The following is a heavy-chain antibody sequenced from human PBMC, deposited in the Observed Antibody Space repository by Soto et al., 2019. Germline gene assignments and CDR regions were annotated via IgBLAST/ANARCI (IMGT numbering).Heavy chain of an antibody. D-gene: IGHD3-3*01. CDR1: GLTFSSYG. V-gene: IGHV3-30*18. Sequence: GGSLRLSCAASGLTFSSYGMHWVRQAPGKGLEWVAVISYDGSNKYYADSVKGRFTISRDNSKNTLYLQMNSMRAEDTAVYYCAKDVGPYYDFWCGYYIPRGYFDYWGQGTLVTVSS. CDR2: ISYDGSNK. CDR3: AKDVGPYYDFWCGYYIPRGYFDY. J-gene: IGHJ4*02.